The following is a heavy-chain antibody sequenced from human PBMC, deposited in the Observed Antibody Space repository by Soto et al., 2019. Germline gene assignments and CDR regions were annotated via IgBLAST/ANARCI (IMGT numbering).Heavy chain of an antibody. V-gene: IGHV1-69*02. Sequence: SVKASSKAPGGTFSSYTISWVRQAPGQGLEWMGRIIPILGIANYAQKFQGRVTITADKSTSTAYMELSSLRSEDTAVYYCARVMSSGWYEYFQHWGQGTLVTVSS. CDR3: ARVMSSGWYEYFQH. CDR1: GGTFSSYT. CDR2: IIPILGIA. J-gene: IGHJ1*01. D-gene: IGHD6-19*01.